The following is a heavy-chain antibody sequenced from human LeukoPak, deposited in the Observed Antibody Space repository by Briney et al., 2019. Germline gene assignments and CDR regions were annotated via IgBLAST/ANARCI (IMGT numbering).Heavy chain of an antibody. Sequence: GGSLRLSCAASGFSFSSYWMSWVRQAPGKGLEWVANIKQDGSEKYYVDSVKGRFTISRDNAKNSLYLQMNSLRAEDTAVYYCARGAIATAGAGAYMDVWGKGTTVTVSS. V-gene: IGHV3-7*01. D-gene: IGHD6-13*01. CDR2: IKQDGSEK. CDR1: GFSFSSYW. J-gene: IGHJ6*03. CDR3: ARGAIATAGAGAYMDV.